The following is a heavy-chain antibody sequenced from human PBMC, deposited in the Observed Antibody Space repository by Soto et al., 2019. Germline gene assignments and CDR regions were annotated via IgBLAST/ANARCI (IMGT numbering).Heavy chain of an antibody. J-gene: IGHJ5*02. CDR1: GFTFSSYA. Sequence: EVQLLESGGGLVQPGGSLRLSCAASGFTFSSYAMSWVRQAPGKGLEWVSAISGSGGSTYYEDSVKGRFTISLDNSKNTLYLQMNSLRAEDTAVYYCAKSLLPPPKYSSSPNWFDPWGQGTLVTVSS. D-gene: IGHD6-6*01. V-gene: IGHV3-23*01. CDR2: ISGSGGST. CDR3: AKSLLPPPKYSSSPNWFDP.